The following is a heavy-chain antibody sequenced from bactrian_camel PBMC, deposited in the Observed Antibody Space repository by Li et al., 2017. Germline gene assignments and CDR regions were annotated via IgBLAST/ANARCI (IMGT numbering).Heavy chain of an antibody. Sequence: QVQLVESGGGLVQPGGSLRLSCAASGFHYVNYCMAWFRQAPGKEREAVASIDTGGNTRYADSVKGRFTISHDNGKNTLYLQMNSLNPEDTGMYYCALDQARCIVSVVPRFAYGGQGTQVTVS. CDR2: IDTGGNT. D-gene: IGHD7*01. CDR1: GFHYVNYC. J-gene: IGHJ6*01. CDR3: ALDQARCIVSVVPRFAY. V-gene: IGHV3S53*01.